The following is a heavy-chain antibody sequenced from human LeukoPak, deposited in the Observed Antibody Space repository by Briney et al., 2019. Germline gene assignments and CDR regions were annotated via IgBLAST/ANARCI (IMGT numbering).Heavy chain of an antibody. Sequence: GGSLGLSCAASGFTFSSYWMHWVRQAPGKGLVWVSRINSDGSSTSYADSVKGRFTISRDNAKNTLYLQMNSLRAEDTAVYYCARRGIAAAGDYWGQGTLVTVSS. V-gene: IGHV3-74*01. CDR3: ARRGIAAAGDY. D-gene: IGHD6-13*01. CDR1: GFTFSSYW. J-gene: IGHJ4*02. CDR2: INSDGSST.